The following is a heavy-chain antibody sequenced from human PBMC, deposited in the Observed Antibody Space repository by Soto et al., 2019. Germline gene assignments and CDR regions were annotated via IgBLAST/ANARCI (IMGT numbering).Heavy chain of an antibody. CDR2: ISSTSGHI. V-gene: IGHV3-21*01. CDR1: GFTFSTYA. CDR3: ARGNYFDFWSGHPFWYFDL. Sequence: GGAVRLSCAASGFTFSTYAMNWVRQAPGKGLDWVASISSTSGHIYSADSVKGRFTISRDSAENSLYLQMTSLRGEDTAVYYCARGNYFDFWSGHPFWYFDLWGRGTLVTVSS. D-gene: IGHD3-3*01. J-gene: IGHJ2*01.